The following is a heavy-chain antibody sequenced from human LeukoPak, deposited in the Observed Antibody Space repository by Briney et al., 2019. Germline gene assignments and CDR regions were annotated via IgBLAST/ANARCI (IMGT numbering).Heavy chain of an antibody. CDR3: ASLGN. J-gene: IGHJ4*02. CDR2: IKQDGSEK. V-gene: IGHV3-7*01. CDR1: GFTFSSYS. Sequence: GGSLRLSCAASGFTFSSYSMNWVRQAPGKGLEWVANIKQDGSEKFYVDSVKGRFTISRDNAKNSLYLQMNSLRADDTAVYYCASLGNWGQGTLVTVSS. D-gene: IGHD1-1*01.